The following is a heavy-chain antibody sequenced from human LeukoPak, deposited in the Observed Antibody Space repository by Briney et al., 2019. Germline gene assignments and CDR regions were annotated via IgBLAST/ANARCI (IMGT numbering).Heavy chain of an antibody. CDR2: ISNDGSST. Sequence: PGGSLRLSCAGSGFTFSNYRMHWVRQAPGKGLVWVSRISNDGSSTNYTDSVRGRFTISRDNAKDTLYLQMNSLRAEDTGVYYCIGRPGGGTFDIWGQGTMVTVSS. CDR1: GFTFSNYR. V-gene: IGHV3-74*01. J-gene: IGHJ3*02. D-gene: IGHD3-16*01. CDR3: IGRPGGGTFDI.